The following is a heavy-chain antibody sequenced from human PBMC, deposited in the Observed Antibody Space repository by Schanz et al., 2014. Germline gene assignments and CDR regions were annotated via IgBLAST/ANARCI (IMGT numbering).Heavy chain of an antibody. D-gene: IGHD3-16*01. Sequence: VESGGGLVKPGGSLRLSCAVSGFPFSYYTMNWVRQAPGKGPEWVACIGRRGQVIYYADSMEGRFTISRGNAQNSLFLQMNSLRVEDTAVYYCARSYHDDDDYTRALDMWGQGTMVTVSS. CDR2: IGRRGQVI. CDR1: GFPFSYYT. J-gene: IGHJ3*02. V-gene: IGHV3-21*01. CDR3: ARSYHDDDDYTRALDM.